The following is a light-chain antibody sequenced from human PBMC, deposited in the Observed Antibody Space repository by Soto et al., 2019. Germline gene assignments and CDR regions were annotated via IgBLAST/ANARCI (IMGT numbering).Light chain of an antibody. CDR3: QQRSDWTRT. V-gene: IGKV3-11*01. J-gene: IGKJ1*01. Sequence: EIVLTQSPVSLSLSPGERVTLSWRASQSIGTYLAWYQQKPDQAPRLLIYHASNRATGIPARFSGSGSGTDFTLTISSLEPEDFAVYYCQQRSDWTRTFGQGTKVEVK. CDR2: HAS. CDR1: QSIGTY.